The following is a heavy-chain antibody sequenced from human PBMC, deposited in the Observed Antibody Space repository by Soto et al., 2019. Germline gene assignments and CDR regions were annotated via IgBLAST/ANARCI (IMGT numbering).Heavy chain of an antibody. V-gene: IGHV3-33*08. D-gene: IGHD2-15*01. CDR1: GFTCNTYG. Sequence: QAQLVESGGGVVQPGGALGLSCTTSGFTCNTYGMHWVRQAPGKGLGWVVSIWDDGSSNCVGDSVKGRFTISRDNSKNPLYLQMNSRRAEDTALYYCARGDCTGAYCYSWPFNYGVDVWGQGTTVPVS. J-gene: IGHJ6*02. CDR2: IWDDGSSN. CDR3: ARGDCTGAYCYSWPFNYGVDV.